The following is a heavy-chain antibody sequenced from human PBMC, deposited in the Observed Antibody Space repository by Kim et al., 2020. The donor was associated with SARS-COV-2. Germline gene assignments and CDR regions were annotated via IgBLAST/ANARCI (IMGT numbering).Heavy chain of an antibody. CDR2: IKQDGNQK. V-gene: IGHV3-7*01. Sequence: GGSLRLSCAASGFTFSSYWMTGVRQAPGKGLEWVANIKQDGNQKYYVDSVKGRFTISRDNAKNSLYLRMNSLRAEDTAVYYCARDGDLYSSGKDAFDIWG. CDR3: ARDGDLYSSGKDAFDI. D-gene: IGHD6-19*01. CDR1: GFTFSSYW. J-gene: IGHJ3*02.